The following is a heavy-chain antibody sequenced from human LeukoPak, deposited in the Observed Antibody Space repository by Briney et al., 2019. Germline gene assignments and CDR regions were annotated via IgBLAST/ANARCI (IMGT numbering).Heavy chain of an antibody. CDR1: GFTFSSYG. Sequence: GGSLRLSCAASGFTFSSYGMHWVRQAPGKGLEWVAFIRYDGSNKYYADSVKGRFTISRDNSKNTLYLQMNSLRAEDTAVYYFAKDLYPMIGIAFDIWGQGTMVTVSS. V-gene: IGHV3-30*02. CDR2: IRYDGSNK. J-gene: IGHJ3*02. D-gene: IGHD3-22*01. CDR3: AKDLYPMIGIAFDI.